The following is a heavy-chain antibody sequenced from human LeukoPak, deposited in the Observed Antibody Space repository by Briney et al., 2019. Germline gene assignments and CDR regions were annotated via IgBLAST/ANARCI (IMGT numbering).Heavy chain of an antibody. V-gene: IGHV4-39*01. CDR2: IYYSGST. Sequence: SATLSLTCTVSGGSISSSSYYWGWIRQPPGKGLEWIGSIYYSGSTYYNPSLKSRVTISVDTSKNQFSLKLSSVTAADTAVYYCANYAPGDYWGQGTLVTVSS. D-gene: IGHD4-17*01. J-gene: IGHJ4*02. CDR1: GGSISSSSYY. CDR3: ANYAPGDY.